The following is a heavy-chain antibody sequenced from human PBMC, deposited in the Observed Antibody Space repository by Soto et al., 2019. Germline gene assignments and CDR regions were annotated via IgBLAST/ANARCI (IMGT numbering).Heavy chain of an antibody. J-gene: IGHJ5*02. D-gene: IGHD3-3*01. CDR3: ARRAGFKITLFGVVTNNWRDP. CDR1: GESFSGYS. V-gene: IGHV4-34*01. CDR2: INHSGST. Sequence: SQTLSLTCAFYGESFSGYSWSWIRQRPGKGLEWNGEINHSGSTNYNPSLKSRVTISVDTSKNQFSLKLSYVTAADTAVYYCARRAGFKITLFGVVTNNWRDPWGQGNLVTVS.